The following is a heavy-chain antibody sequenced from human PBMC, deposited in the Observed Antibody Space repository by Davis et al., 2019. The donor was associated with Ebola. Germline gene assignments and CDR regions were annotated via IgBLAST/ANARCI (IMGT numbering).Heavy chain of an antibody. CDR3: TTDPVVTIFGSGDAFDI. D-gene: IGHD3-3*01. Sequence: GESLKISCAASGFTFSNAWMNWVRQAPGKGLEWVGRIKSKTDGGTTDYAAPVKGRFTISRDDSKNTLYLQMNSLKTEDTAVYYCTTDPVVTIFGSGDAFDIWGQGTMVTVSS. CDR1: GFTFSNAW. J-gene: IGHJ3*02. V-gene: IGHV3-15*07. CDR2: IKSKTDGGTT.